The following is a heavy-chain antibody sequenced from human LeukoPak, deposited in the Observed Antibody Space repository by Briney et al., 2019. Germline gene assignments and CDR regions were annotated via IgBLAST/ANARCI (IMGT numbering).Heavy chain of an antibody. CDR3: ARWISPSHPFDY. D-gene: IGHD2-2*03. J-gene: IGHJ4*02. CDR1: GYTFTGYY. CDR2: INPNSGGT. Sequence: ASMKVSCKASGYTFTGYYMHWVRQAPGQGLEWMGWINPNSGGTNYAQKFQGRVTMTRDTSISTAYMELSRLRSDDTAVYYCARWISPSHPFDYWGQGTLVTVSS. V-gene: IGHV1-2*02.